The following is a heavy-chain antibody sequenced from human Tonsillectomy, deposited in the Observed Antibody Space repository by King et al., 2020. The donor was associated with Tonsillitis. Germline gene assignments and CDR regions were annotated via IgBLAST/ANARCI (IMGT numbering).Heavy chain of an antibody. Sequence: QLQESGPGLVKPSETLSLTCTVSGGSISSYYWSWIRQPPGKGLEWIGYINYSGSTNYNPSLKSRVTISVDTSKNQFSLKLSSVTAAATAVYYGARDLWSSGWFVSHGFDPWGQGTLVTVSS. CDR1: GGSISSYY. CDR2: INYSGST. V-gene: IGHV4-59*01. J-gene: IGHJ5*02. CDR3: ARDLWSSGWFVSHGFDP. D-gene: IGHD6-19*01.